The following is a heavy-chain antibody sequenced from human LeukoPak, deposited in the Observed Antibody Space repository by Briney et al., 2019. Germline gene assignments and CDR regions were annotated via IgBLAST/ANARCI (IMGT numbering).Heavy chain of an antibody. D-gene: IGHD2-2*01. CDR3: AKGNVVVPAAGYYFDY. J-gene: IGHJ4*02. CDR2: VSGSAGST. CDR1: GFTFSNYA. Sequence: GGSLRLSYTASGFTFSNYAMNWVRQAPGKGLEWVSAVSGSAGSTYYADSVKGRFTISRDNSKNTLYLQMNSLRAEDTAVYYCAKGNVVVPAAGYYFDYWGQGTLATVSS. V-gene: IGHV3-23*01.